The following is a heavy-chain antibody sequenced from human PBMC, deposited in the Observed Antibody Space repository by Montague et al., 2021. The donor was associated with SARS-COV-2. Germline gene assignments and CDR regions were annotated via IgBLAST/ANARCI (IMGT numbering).Heavy chain of an antibody. Sequence: SLRLSCAASGFTFSSYATSWVRQAPGKGLEWVSAISGSGGSTYYADSVKGRFTISRDNSKNTLYLQMNSLRAEDTAVYYCRVGNYYDSISDYWGQGTLVTVSS. J-gene: IGHJ4*02. V-gene: IGHV3-23*01. D-gene: IGHD3-22*01. CDR2: ISGSGGST. CDR1: GFTFSSYA. CDR3: RVGNYYDSISDY.